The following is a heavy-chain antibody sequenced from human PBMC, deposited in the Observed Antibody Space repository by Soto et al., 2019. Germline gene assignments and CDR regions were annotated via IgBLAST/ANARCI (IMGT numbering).Heavy chain of an antibody. CDR2: ISAYNGNT. D-gene: IGHD6-13*01. CDR3: ARGREYSSSWEIFQQ. Sequence: GASVKVSCKASGYTFTSYGISWVRQAPGQGLEWMGWISAYNGNTNYAQKLQGRVTMTTDTSTSTAYMELRSLRSDDTAVYYCARGREYSSSWEIFQQWGQGTLVTVSS. CDR1: GYTFTSYG. V-gene: IGHV1-18*01. J-gene: IGHJ1*01.